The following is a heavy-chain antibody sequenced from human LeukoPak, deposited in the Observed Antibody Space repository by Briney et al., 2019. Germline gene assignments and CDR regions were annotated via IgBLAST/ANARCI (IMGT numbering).Heavy chain of an antibody. Sequence: SETLSLTCSVSGGSISSYYWSWIRQSPENGLEWIGYIYNSGNTNYNLFLKSRITISADTSKNQFSLKLTSVTAADTAVYYCARYRGTYGYYFDYWGQGKLVIVSS. CDR2: IYNSGNT. D-gene: IGHD5-24*01. J-gene: IGHJ4*02. CDR1: GGSISSYY. CDR3: ARYRGTYGYYFDY. V-gene: IGHV4-59*01.